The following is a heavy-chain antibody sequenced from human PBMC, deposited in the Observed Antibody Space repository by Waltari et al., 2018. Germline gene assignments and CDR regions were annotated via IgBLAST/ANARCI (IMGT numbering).Heavy chain of an antibody. J-gene: IGHJ5*02. CDR2: IYWNDDK. D-gene: IGHD3-3*01. Sequence: QITLKESGPTLVKPTQTLTLTCTFSGFSLSTSGVGVGWIRQPPGKALEWLALIYWNDDKRYSPSLKNRLTITNDASKNQVVLTRTNMDPVDTATYYCAHRYYDFWSGYYGQYNWFDPWGQGTLVTVSS. CDR3: AHRYYDFWSGYYGQYNWFDP. CDR1: GFSLSTSGVG. V-gene: IGHV2-5*01.